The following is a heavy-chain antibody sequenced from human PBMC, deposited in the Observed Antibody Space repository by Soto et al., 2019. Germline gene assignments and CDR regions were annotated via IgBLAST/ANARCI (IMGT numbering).Heavy chain of an antibody. Sequence: GGSLRLSCAASGFTFSSYAMHWVRQAPGKGLEWVAVISYDGSNKYYADSVKGRFTISRDNSKNTLYLQMNSLRAEDTAVYYCARDSGEVSSSWANWFDPWGQGTLVTVSS. CDR2: ISYDGSNK. D-gene: IGHD6-13*01. V-gene: IGHV3-30-3*01. CDR1: GFTFSSYA. CDR3: ARDSGEVSSSWANWFDP. J-gene: IGHJ5*02.